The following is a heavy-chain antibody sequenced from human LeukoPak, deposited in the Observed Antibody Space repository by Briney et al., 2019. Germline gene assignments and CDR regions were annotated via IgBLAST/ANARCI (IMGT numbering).Heavy chain of an antibody. CDR1: GFTFSSYW. J-gene: IGHJ4*02. CDR2: INTDGSRI. CDR3: ATEGEVGFGYLY. V-gene: IGHV3-74*01. Sequence: PGGSLRLSCAASGFTFSSYWMHWVRQAPGKGLVWVSRINTDGSRITYADSVKGRFTISRDNAMNTVYLQMNSLRAEDTAVYYCATEGEVGFGYLYWGQGSLVTVSS. D-gene: IGHD5-18*01.